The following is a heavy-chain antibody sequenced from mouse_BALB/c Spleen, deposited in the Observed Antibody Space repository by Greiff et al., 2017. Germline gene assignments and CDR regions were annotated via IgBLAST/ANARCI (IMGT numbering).Heavy chain of an antibody. Sequence: EVQLVESGGGLVQPGGSMKLSCVASGFTFSNYWMNWVRQSPEKGLEWVAEIRVKSNNYATHYAESVKGRFTISRDDSKSSVYLQMNNLRAEDTGIYYCTLLLRLRDYAMDYWGQGTSVTVSS. V-gene: IGHV6-6*02. CDR2: IRVKSNNYAT. CDR1: GFTFSNYW. CDR3: TLLLRLRDYAMDY. J-gene: IGHJ4*01. D-gene: IGHD1-2*01.